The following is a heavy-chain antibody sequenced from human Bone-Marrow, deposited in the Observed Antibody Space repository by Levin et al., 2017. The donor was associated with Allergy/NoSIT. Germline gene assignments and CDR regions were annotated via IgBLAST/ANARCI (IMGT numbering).Heavy chain of an antibody. CDR1: GFTFGDYA. V-gene: IGHV3-49*03. J-gene: IGHJ6*03. D-gene: IGHD3-3*01. CDR2: IGSKPYGGTV. CDR3: TRTGDTNGYYYMDD. Sequence: GESLKISCTASGFTFGDYALSWFRQALGRGLEWVSFIGSKPYGGTVQYAASVKGRFTFSRDDSKNIAYLQMNSLKTEDTAVYYCTRTGDTNGYYYMDDWGIGTTFTVSS.